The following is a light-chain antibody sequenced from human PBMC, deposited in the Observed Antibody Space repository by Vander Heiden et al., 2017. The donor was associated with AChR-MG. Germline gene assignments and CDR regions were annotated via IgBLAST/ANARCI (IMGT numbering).Light chain of an antibody. CDR3: QQDGSSSYT. Sequence: EIVVTQSPGTLSLSPGERATLSCRASQSVYSNYLAWYQQKPGQAPRLLIYGASRRATGIPDRFSGSGSGTDFTLTISRLEPEDFAVYYCQQDGSSSYTFGQGTKLEIK. V-gene: IGKV3-20*01. CDR1: QSVYSNY. CDR2: GAS. J-gene: IGKJ2*01.